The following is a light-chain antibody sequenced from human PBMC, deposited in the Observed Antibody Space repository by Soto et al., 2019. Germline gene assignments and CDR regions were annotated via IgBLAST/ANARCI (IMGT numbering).Light chain of an antibody. J-gene: IGKJ1*01. Sequence: DIQMTQSPSTLSASVGDRVTITCRASQSISSWLAWYQQKPGKAPKLLIYDASSFESGVPSRFSGSGSGTEFTLTISSLQPDDFATYHCQQYNSYPGTFGQGTKVEIK. CDR2: DAS. CDR1: QSISSW. CDR3: QQYNSYPGT. V-gene: IGKV1-5*01.